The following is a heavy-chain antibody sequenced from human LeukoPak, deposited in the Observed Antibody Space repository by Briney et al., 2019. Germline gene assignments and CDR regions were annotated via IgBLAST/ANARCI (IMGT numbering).Heavy chain of an antibody. CDR1: GFALSASW. V-gene: IGHV3-74*01. J-gene: IGHJ4*02. Sequence: PGGSLRPSCTASGFALSASWMHWVRQAPGKGLVWVSRTSPDGNSAIYADSVKGRFIISRDNAKNTIYLQMNSLRPEDTAIYYCAREPVGSTGLFDSWGQGTLVTVSS. CDR2: TSPDGNSA. CDR3: AREPVGSTGLFDS. D-gene: IGHD1-26*01.